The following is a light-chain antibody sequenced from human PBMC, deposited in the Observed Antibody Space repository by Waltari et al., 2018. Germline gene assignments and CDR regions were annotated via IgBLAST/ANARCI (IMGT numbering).Light chain of an antibody. V-gene: IGLV1-40*01. CDR3: QSFDSNVRGGVV. CDR2: GNT. CDR1: SSNRGAGHD. Sequence: QSILTQPTSVSGAPGQRVTIHCTGSSSNRGAGHDVHWYQAFPGTAPKRLTYGNTNRPSGVPDRFSGSKSGSSASLAINGLQAEDEADYYCQSFDSNVRGGVVFGGGTKVTVL. J-gene: IGLJ3*02.